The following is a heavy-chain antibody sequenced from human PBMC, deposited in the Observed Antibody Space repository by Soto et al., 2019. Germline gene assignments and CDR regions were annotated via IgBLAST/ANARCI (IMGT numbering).Heavy chain of an antibody. CDR2: IFYSGNT. J-gene: IGHJ4*02. V-gene: IGHV4-39*01. CDR1: DDSIGRSNYF. Sequence: QLQLQESGPGLVKPSETLSLTCTVSDDSIGRSNYFWGWIRQPPGKGLEWIGNIFYSGNTHYNPSLKSRVTIPLDTSNHPFARRVSSGTAADTAVYYCARHLYSGDSSGSFGYWGPGALVIVSS. D-gene: IGHD6-19*01. CDR3: ARHLYSGDSSGSFGY.